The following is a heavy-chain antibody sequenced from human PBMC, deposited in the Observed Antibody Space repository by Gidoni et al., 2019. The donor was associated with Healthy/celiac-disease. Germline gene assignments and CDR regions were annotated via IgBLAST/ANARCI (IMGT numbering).Heavy chain of an antibody. V-gene: IGHV3-23*01. D-gene: IGHD3-3*01. J-gene: IGHJ4*02. CDR3: AKDKDMDFWSGYYPVGYFDY. Sequence: EVQLLESGGGLVQPGGSLRLSCAASGFTFSSYAMSWVGRAPGKGLEWVSAISGSGGSTYYADSVKGRFTISRDNSKNTLYLQMNSLRAEDTAVYYCAKDKDMDFWSGYYPVGYFDYWGQGTLVTVSS. CDR1: GFTFSSYA. CDR2: ISGSGGST.